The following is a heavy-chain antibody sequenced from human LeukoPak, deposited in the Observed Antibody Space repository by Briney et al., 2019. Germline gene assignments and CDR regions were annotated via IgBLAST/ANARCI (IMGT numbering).Heavy chain of an antibody. D-gene: IGHD1-26*01. J-gene: IGHJ5*02. CDR2: IFYSGST. CDR1: GGSISSGGYY. V-gene: IGHV4-31*03. CDR3: ARGRTRDLVGAQENWFDT. Sequence: KPSETLSLTCTVSGGSISSGGYYWSWIRHHPGKALEWIGYIFYSGSTSYNPSLKSRVTISLDTSKNQFSLKLSSVTAADTAVYYCARGRTRDLVGAQENWFDTWGQGTRVTVSS.